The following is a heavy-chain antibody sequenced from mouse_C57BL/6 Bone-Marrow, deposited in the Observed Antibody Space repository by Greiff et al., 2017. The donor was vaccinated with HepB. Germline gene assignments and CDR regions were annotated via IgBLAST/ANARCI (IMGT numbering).Heavy chain of an antibody. Sequence: VKLQQPGAELVKPGASVKLSCKASGYTFTSYWMHWVKQRPGQGLEWIGMIHPNSGSTNYNEKFKSKATLTVDKSSSTAYMQLSSLTSEDSAVYYCANYYYATGTYFDYWGQGTTLTVSS. D-gene: IGHD1-1*01. CDR1: GYTFTSYW. J-gene: IGHJ2*01. CDR3: ANYYYATGTYFDY. CDR2: IHPNSGST. V-gene: IGHV1-64*01.